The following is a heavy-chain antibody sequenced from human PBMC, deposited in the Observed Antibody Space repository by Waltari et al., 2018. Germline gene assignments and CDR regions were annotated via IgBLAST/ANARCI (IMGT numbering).Heavy chain of an antibody. CDR3: VRGRNVGGSSQAWFFDL. V-gene: IGHV4-34*02. D-gene: IGHD3-16*01. CDR1: GGSFSGFS. J-gene: IGHJ2*01. CDR2: VNDSGRI. Sequence: QVHLQQWGPGLLKPSETLSLSCGVYGGSFSGFSWNWIRQPPGKGLQWFGDVNDSGRINYNPSLNSRITISVDTSKKQVSLNLTSVTAADTAVYFCVRGRNVGGSSQAWFFDLWGPGTVVTVS.